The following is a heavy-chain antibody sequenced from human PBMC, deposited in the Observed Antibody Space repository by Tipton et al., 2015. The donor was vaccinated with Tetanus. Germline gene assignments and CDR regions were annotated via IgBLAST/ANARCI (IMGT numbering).Heavy chain of an antibody. CDR3: AKRKADNFGEFDY. J-gene: IGHJ4*02. V-gene: IGHV3-23*01. D-gene: IGHD3-10*01. CDR2: ISGSGDKT. Sequence: SLRLSCAASGFTFSSYWMHWVRQAPGKGLVWVARISGSGDKTYYADSVKGRFTISRDNSKNTLYLQMDSLRAEDTAVYYCAKRKADNFGEFDYWGQGTLVTVSS. CDR1: GFTFSSYW.